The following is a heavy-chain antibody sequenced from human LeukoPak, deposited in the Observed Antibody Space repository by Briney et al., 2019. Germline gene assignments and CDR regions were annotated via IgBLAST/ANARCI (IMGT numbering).Heavy chain of an antibody. CDR3: AREGASSSFGY. D-gene: IGHD6-13*01. CDR1: GFTVSNNY. CDR2: LYSGGNT. Sequence: GGSLRLSCVASGFTVSNNYMSWVRQAPGKGLEWVSVLYSGGNTYHADSVKGRFTISRDNSKNTLYLQMNSLRAEDTAVYYCAREGASSSFGYWGQGTLVTVSS. V-gene: IGHV3-53*01. J-gene: IGHJ4*02.